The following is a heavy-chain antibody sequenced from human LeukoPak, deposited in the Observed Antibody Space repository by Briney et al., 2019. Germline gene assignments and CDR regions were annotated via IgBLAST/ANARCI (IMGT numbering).Heavy chain of an antibody. Sequence: GGSLRLSCAASGFTFSSYWMNWVRQAPGKGLEWVSSISSSSSYIYYADSVKGRFTISRDNAKNSLYLQMNSLRAEDTAVYYCARELYDFYYMDVWGKGTTVTVSS. CDR3: ARELYDFYYMDV. CDR2: ISSSSSYI. V-gene: IGHV3-21*01. J-gene: IGHJ6*03. D-gene: IGHD3-3*01. CDR1: GFTFSSYW.